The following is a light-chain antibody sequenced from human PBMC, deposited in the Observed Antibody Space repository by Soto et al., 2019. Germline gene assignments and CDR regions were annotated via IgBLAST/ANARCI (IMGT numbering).Light chain of an antibody. CDR1: SGHSSYI. CDR2: LEGSGSY. CDR3: ETWDSNTVV. V-gene: IGLV4-60*03. Sequence: QLVLTQSSSASASLGSSVKLTCTLSSGHSSYIIAWHQQQPGKAPRYLMKLEGSGSYNKGSGVPDRFSGSSSGADHYLTISNLQSEDEADYYCETWDSNTVVFGGGTKLTVL. J-gene: IGLJ2*01.